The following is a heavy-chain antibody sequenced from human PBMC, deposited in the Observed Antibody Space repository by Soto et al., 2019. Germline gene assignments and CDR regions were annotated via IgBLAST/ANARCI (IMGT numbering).Heavy chain of an antibody. Sequence: ASVKVSCKASGYTFTSYAMHWVRQAPGQRLEWMGWINAGNGNTKYSQKFQGRVTITRDTSASTAYMELSSLRSEDTAVYYCARDHLAVAGTFAYWGQGTLVTVSS. CDR3: ARDHLAVAGTFAY. J-gene: IGHJ4*02. V-gene: IGHV1-3*01. D-gene: IGHD6-19*01. CDR2: INAGNGNT. CDR1: GYTFTSYA.